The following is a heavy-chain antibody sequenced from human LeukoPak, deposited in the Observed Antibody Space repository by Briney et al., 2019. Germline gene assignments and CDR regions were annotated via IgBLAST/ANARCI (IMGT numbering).Heavy chain of an antibody. J-gene: IGHJ4*02. CDR1: GGSFSGYY. V-gene: IGHV4-34*01. CDR2: INHSGST. D-gene: IGHD6-13*01. CDR3: ARGTGSSWDGGPFDS. Sequence: SETLSLTCAVYGGSFSGYYWSWIRQPPEKGLEWIGEINHSGSTNCNPSLKSRVAMSVDTSKNQVSLKLSSVTASDTAVYYCARGTGSSWDGGPFDSWGQGTLVTVSS.